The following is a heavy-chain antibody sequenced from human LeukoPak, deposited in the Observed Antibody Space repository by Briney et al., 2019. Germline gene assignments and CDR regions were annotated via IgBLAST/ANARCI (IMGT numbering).Heavy chain of an antibody. J-gene: IGHJ3*02. V-gene: IGHV3-11*05. Sequence: GGSLRLSCAASGFTFSDYSMTWIRQAPGKGLEGVSYISDSSTYTNYADSVKGRFTISRDNAKNSLFLQMNSLRAEDTAIYYCARDYYSYSRGSWAFDIWGQGTMVTVSS. CDR1: GFTFSDYS. D-gene: IGHD3-22*01. CDR3: ARDYYSYSRGSWAFDI. CDR2: ISDSSTYT.